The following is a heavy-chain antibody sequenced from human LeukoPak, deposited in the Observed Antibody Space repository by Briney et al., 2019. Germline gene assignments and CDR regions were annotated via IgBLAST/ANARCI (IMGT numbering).Heavy chain of an antibody. CDR2: ISAYNGNT. CDR1: GYTFTTYY. CDR3: ARAYYYGSGSYPNWFDP. J-gene: IGHJ5*02. Sequence: GASVKVSCKASGYTFTTYYMHWVRQAPGQGLEWMGWISAYNGNTNYAQKLQGRVTMTTDTSTSTAYMELRRLRSDDTAVYYCARAYYYGSGSYPNWFDPWGQGTLVTVSS. V-gene: IGHV1-18*04. D-gene: IGHD3-10*01.